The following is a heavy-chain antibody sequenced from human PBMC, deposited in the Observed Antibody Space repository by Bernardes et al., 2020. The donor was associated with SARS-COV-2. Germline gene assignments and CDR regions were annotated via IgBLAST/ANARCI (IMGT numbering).Heavy chain of an antibody. CDR2: ISWNSGSI. CDR3: AKDYETGELGMAVEGYCGH. Sequence: GGSLRLSCAASGFTFDDFAMHWVRHSPGKGLEWVSGISWNSGSIGYAASVKGRFTISRDNAKNSLYLQMNSLRPDDTALYYCAKDYETGELGMAVEGYCGHWGQGTLVTVSS. D-gene: IGHD6-19*01. CDR1: GFTFDDFA. V-gene: IGHV3-9*01. J-gene: IGHJ4*02.